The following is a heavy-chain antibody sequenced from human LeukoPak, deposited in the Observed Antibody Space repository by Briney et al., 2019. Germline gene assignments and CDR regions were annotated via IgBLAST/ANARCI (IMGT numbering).Heavy chain of an antibody. J-gene: IGHJ6*02. CDR3: ARDSRFYGMDV. V-gene: IGHV4-59*01. CDR2: IYYSGST. D-gene: IGHD2/OR15-2a*01. Sequence: PSETLSLTCTASGGSISSYYWSWIRQPPGKGLEWIGYIYYSGSTNYNPSLKSRVTISVDTSKNQFSLKLSSVTAADTAVYYCARDSRFYGMDVWGQGTTVTVSS. CDR1: GGSISSYY.